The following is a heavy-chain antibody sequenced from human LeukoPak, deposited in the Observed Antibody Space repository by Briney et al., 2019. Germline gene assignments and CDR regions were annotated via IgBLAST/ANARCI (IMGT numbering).Heavy chain of an antibody. CDR2: ISGVNT. V-gene: IGHV3-23*01. J-gene: IGHJ1*01. Sequence: GGSLRLSCAASGFTFSNYALTWVRQAPGKGLEWVSSISGVNTHYADSVKGRFSISRDNYKNTLYLQMSSLRAEDTAVCYCARDPNGNYVGAFDFQRWGQGTLVTVSS. CDR3: ARDPNGNYVGAFDFQR. CDR1: GFTFSNYA. D-gene: IGHD4-17*01.